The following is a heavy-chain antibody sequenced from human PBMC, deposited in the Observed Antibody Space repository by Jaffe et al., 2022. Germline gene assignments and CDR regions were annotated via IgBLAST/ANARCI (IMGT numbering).Heavy chain of an antibody. J-gene: IGHJ4*02. Sequence: EVQLVESGGGLVQPGRSLRLSCAASGFTFDDYAMHWVRQAPGKGLEWVSGISWNSGSIGYADSVKGRFTISRDNAKNSLYLQMNSLRAEDTALYYCAKDSTPYYGSGDFDYWGQGTLVTVSS. V-gene: IGHV3-9*01. CDR2: ISWNSGSI. D-gene: IGHD3-10*01. CDR1: GFTFDDYA. CDR3: AKDSTPYYGSGDFDY.